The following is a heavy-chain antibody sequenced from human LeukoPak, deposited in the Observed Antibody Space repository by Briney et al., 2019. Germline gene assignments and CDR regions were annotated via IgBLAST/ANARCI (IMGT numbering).Heavy chain of an antibody. J-gene: IGHJ3*02. V-gene: IGHV4-39*07. CDR2: IYYSGST. Sequence: SQTLSLTCTVSGGSISRGGYYWSWIRQPPGEGLEWIGSIYYSGSTYYNTSLKSRVTISVDTSKNQFSLRLNSVTAADTAVYYCARGTWDNWNVHAFDIWGQGTMVTVSS. CDR3: ARGTWDNWNVHAFDI. CDR1: GGSISRGGYY. D-gene: IGHD1-20*01.